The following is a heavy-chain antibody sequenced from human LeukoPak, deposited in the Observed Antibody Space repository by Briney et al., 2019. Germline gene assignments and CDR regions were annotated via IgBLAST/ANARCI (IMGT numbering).Heavy chain of an antibody. V-gene: IGHV4-34*01. J-gene: IGHJ5*02. D-gene: IGHD3-9*01. Sequence: SATLSLTCAVSGGSFSGYYWSWIRQPPGKGLEWIGEINHSGSTNYNPSLKSRVTISVDTSKNQFSLKLSSVTAADTAVYYCARGWLGYWFDPWGQGTLVTVSS. CDR1: GGSFSGYY. CDR3: ARGWLGYWFDP. CDR2: INHSGST.